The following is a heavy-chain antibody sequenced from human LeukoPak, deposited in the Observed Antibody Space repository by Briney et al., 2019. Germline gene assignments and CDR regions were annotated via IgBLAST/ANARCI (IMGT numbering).Heavy chain of an antibody. CDR3: ARGAWDSSWYFVEYYFDY. CDR2: IYYSGGT. Sequence: SETLSLTCTVSGGSISSYYWSWIRQPPGKGLEWIGYIYYSGGTNYNPSLKSRVTIPVDTSKNQFSLKLSSVTAADTAVYYCARGAWDSSWYFVEYYFDYWGQGTLVTVSS. CDR1: GGSISSYY. V-gene: IGHV4-59*01. D-gene: IGHD6-13*01. J-gene: IGHJ4*02.